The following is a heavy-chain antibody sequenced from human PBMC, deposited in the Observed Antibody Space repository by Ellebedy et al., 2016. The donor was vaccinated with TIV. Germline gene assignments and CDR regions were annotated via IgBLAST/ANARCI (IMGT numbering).Heavy chain of an antibody. V-gene: IGHV3-20*04. CDR1: GFTFDDYG. CDR3: ARARTGNHRMGVVGANL. J-gene: IGHJ4*02. CDR2: INWNGGST. Sequence: GESLKISCAASGFTFDDYGMSWVRQAPGKGLEWVSGINWNGGSTGYADSVKGRFTISRDNAKNSLYLQMNSLRAEDTAVYYCARARTGNHRMGVVGANLWGQGTLVTVSS. D-gene: IGHD1-26*01.